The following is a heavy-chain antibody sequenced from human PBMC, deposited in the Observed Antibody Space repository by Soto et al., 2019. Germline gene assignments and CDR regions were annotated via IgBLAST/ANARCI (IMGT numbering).Heavy chain of an antibody. V-gene: IGHV1-18*01. Sequence: QVQLVQSGAEVKKPGASVRVSCQTSAYTFTNYAVSWVRQAPGQGLEWMGWISGDNGNTIYAQKFQGRVTMTTDTSTRKGYIVVRRLRSDGTAVYYCATGRLGYCSGGSCYSDSWVQGTLVTVCS. J-gene: IGHJ4*02. CDR2: ISGDNGNT. CDR1: AYTFTNYA. CDR3: ATGRLGYCSGGSCYSDS. D-gene: IGHD2-15*01.